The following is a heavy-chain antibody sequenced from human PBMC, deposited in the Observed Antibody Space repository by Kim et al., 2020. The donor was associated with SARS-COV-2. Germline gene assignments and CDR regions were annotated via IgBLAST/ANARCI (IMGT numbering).Heavy chain of an antibody. CDR3: ARATTGYCSGGSCYEEARTAFDI. J-gene: IGHJ3*02. CDR2: INPSGGST. CDR1: GYTFTSYY. V-gene: IGHV1-46*01. Sequence: ASVKVSCKASGYTFTSYYMHWVRQAPGQGLEWMGIINPSGGSTSYAQKFQGRVTMTRDTSTSTDYMELSSLRSEDTAVYYCARATTGYCSGGSCYEEARTAFDIWGQGTMVTVSS. D-gene: IGHD2-15*01.